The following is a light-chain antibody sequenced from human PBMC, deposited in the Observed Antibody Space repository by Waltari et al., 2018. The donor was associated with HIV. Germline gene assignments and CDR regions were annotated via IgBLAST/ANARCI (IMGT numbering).Light chain of an antibody. CDR1: SSNIGSNY. J-gene: IGLJ3*02. Sequence: QSMLTQPPSASGTPGQRVTISCSGSSSNIGSNYVYWYQQVPGTAPKLLIYRNNQRPSGAPDRFSGSKSGTAAALAIRGLRSEDEADYYCAAWDDSLSGWVFGGGTKLTVL. V-gene: IGLV1-47*01. CDR3: AAWDDSLSGWV. CDR2: RNN.